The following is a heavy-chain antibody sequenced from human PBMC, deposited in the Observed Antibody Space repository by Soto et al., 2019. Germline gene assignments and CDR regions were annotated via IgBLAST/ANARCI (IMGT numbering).Heavy chain of an antibody. CDR3: ARSQGSSTSLEIYYYYYYGMDV. V-gene: IGHV1-69*01. CDR1: GGTFSSYA. J-gene: IGHJ6*02. D-gene: IGHD2-2*01. CDR2: IIPISDTT. Sequence: QVQLVQSGAEVKKPGSSVKVSCKASGGTFSSYAISWVRQAPGQGLEWMGGIIPISDTTNYAQKFQGRGTNTAAESTSTAYMELSSLRSEDTAVYYCARSQGSSTSLEIYYYYYYGMDVWGQGTTVTVSS.